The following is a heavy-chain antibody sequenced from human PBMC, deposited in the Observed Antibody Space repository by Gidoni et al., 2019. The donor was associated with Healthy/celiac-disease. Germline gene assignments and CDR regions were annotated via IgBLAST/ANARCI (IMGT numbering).Heavy chain of an antibody. V-gene: IGHV3-23*01. CDR2: ISGSGGST. D-gene: IGHD2-21*01. CDR1: FSSYS. CDR3: AKGEATISSIWWWHGVEGDWFDT. Sequence: FSSYSMSCVRQAPGKGLEWVSAISGSGGSTYYADSVKGRFTISRDNSKNTLYLQMNSLRAEDTAVYYCAKGEATISSIWWWHGVEGDWFDTWGQGTLVTVSS. J-gene: IGHJ5*02.